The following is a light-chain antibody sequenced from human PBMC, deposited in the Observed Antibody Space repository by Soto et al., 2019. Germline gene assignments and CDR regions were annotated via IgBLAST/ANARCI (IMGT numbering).Light chain of an antibody. CDR3: QQRSNWPQA. CDR2: DAS. CDR1: QSVCSY. V-gene: IGKV3-11*01. J-gene: IGKJ1*01. Sequence: EIVLTPEPATLSLSPGERATLSCSARQSVCSYLAWYTQNPCQPPSLLIQDASTRATGIPARFSVSGSGTDFTLTICSLEPEDFAVYYCQQRSNWPQALGPGTQVDIK.